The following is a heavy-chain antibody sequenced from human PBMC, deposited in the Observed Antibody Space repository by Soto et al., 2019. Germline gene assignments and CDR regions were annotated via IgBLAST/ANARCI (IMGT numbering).Heavy chain of an antibody. Sequence: QITLKESGPTLVKPTQTLTLTCSFSGFSLSTNGVGVGWIRQPPGKALEWLALIYWDDDKRYSPSLERRLTITRDTSKNQVVLTMTNMNPVDTATYYCARRRRAAGGYYFDYWGQGALITVSS. CDR2: IYWDDDK. V-gene: IGHV2-5*02. D-gene: IGHD6-13*01. J-gene: IGHJ4*02. CDR3: ARRRRAAGGYYFDY. CDR1: GFSLSTNGVG.